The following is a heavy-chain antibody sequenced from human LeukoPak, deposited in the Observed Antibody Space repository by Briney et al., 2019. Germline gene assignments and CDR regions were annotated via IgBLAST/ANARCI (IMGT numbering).Heavy chain of an antibody. CDR3: ARDLMAVAGTGFDY. Sequence: GGSLRLSCVASGFTFSSYSMNWVRQAPGKGLEWVSSISRGGDYTYSEDSVKGRFTISRDNAKDSLYLQLNSLRAEDTAVYYCARDLMAVAGTGFDYWGQGTLVTVSS. D-gene: IGHD6-19*01. CDR2: ISRGGDYT. V-gene: IGHV3-21*01. J-gene: IGHJ4*02. CDR1: GFTFSSYS.